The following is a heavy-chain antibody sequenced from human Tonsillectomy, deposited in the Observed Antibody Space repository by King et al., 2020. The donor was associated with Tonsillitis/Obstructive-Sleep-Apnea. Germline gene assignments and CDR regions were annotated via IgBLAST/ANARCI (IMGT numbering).Heavy chain of an antibody. CDR1: GGSISSSNW. CDR3: ARSKVYGDYEDYMDV. CDR2: IYHSGST. J-gene: IGHJ6*03. V-gene: IGHV4-4*02. D-gene: IGHD4-17*01. Sequence: QLKESGPGLVKPSGTLSLTCAVSGGSISSSNWWSWVRQPPGQGLEWLGEIYHSGSTNYNPSLKSRVTISIDKSNNQFSLKLSSVTAADKAVYYCARSKVYGDYEDYMDVWGKGTTVTVSS.